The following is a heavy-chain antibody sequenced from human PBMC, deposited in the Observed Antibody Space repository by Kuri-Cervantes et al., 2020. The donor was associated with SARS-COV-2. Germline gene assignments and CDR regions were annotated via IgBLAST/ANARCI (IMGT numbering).Heavy chain of an antibody. CDR1: GFTFSSYD. Sequence: GGSLRLSCAASGFTFSSYDMHWVRQAPGKGLEWVAVIWYDGSNKYYADSVKGRFTISRDNSKNTLYLQMNSLRAEDTAVYYCARDYMVVVAATPYYYGMDVWGQGTTVTVSS. V-gene: IGHV3-33*08. CDR2: IWYDGSNK. CDR3: ARDYMVVVAATPYYYGMDV. J-gene: IGHJ6*02. D-gene: IGHD2-15*01.